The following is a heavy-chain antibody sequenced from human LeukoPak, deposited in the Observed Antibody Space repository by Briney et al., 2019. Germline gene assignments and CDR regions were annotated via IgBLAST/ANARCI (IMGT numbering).Heavy chain of an antibody. V-gene: IGHV3-21*01. Sequence: GGSLRLSCAASGFTFSSYIINWVRQAPGKGLEWVSSISSSSSYIYYADSVKGRFTISRDNSKNTLYLQMNSLRAEDTAVYYCAREGWCSGGSCYGRDWYFDLWGRGTLVTVSS. CDR3: AREGWCSGGSCYGRDWYFDL. CDR2: ISSSSSYI. J-gene: IGHJ2*01. CDR1: GFTFSSYI. D-gene: IGHD2-15*01.